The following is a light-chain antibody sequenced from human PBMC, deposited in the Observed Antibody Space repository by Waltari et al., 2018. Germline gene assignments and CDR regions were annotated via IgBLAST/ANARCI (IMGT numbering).Light chain of an antibody. CDR3: QQSYNTPPDT. CDR2: LAS. Sequence: DIQMTQSPSSLSASVGDRVTMTCRASQRISSNLNWYQQKPGRAPKLLIYLASTLQSGVPSRFSGSGSGTDVTLTISSLQPEDVATYYCQQSYNTPPDTFGQGTKLEIK. CDR1: QRISSN. J-gene: IGKJ2*01. V-gene: IGKV1-39*01.